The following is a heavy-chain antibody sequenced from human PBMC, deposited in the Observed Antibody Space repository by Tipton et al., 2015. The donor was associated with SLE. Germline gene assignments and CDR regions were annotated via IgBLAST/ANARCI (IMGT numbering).Heavy chain of an antibody. J-gene: IGHJ4*02. CDR1: GRTFSSYG. V-gene: IGHV3-33*06. CDR2: IWYDGSNK. CDR3: AKDPSSSWYYFDY. Sequence: SLRLSCEEEGRTFSSYGMHWVRQAPGKGLEWVAVIWYDGSNKYYADSVKGRFTISRDNSKNTLYLQMNSLRAEDTAVYYCAKDPSSSWYYFDYWGQGTPVTVSS. D-gene: IGHD6-13*01.